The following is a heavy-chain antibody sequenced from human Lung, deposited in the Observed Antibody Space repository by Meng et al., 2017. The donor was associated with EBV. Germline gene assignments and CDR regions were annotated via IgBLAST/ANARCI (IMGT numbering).Heavy chain of an antibody. D-gene: IGHD6-13*01. CDR2: INHSGST. Sequence: VQLQAAGPGMVTPSGILSLSCAFSGGFISSSNWWSWVRQSPGKGLEWIGEINHSGSTNYNPSLKSRVTISVDKSKTQFSLKLSSVTAADTAVYYCARARSIAAAVIDYWGQGTLVTVSS. CDR1: GGFISSSNW. CDR3: ARARSIAAAVIDY. V-gene: IGHV4-4*02. J-gene: IGHJ4*02.